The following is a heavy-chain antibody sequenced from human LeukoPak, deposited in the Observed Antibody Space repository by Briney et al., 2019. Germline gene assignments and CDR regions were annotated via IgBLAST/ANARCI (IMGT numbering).Heavy chain of an antibody. CDR3: ARDLPWFDP. CDR2: IKFHGHET. V-gene: IGHV3-30*02. CDR1: GFNFNNYD. J-gene: IGHJ5*02. Sequence: GGSLRLSCVASGFNFNNYDLHWVRQAPGKGLEWVAFIKFHGHETFYADSVEGRFTFSRDNSRNTVYLQMNSLRSEDTAVYCCARDLPWFDPWGQGTLVTVSS.